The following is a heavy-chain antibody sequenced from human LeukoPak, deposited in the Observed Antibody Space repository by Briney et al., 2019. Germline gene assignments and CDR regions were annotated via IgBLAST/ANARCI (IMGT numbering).Heavy chain of an antibody. CDR1: GFTFSSYA. Sequence: PGGSLRLSCAASGFTFSSYAMSWVRQAPGKGLEWVSAICGGGGRTYYADSVKGRFTTSRDNSKNTLYLQMNSLRAEATAVYYCAIASGGGSSHDYYYYIYVWGKGTTVTVSS. CDR2: ICGGGGRT. J-gene: IGHJ6*03. D-gene: IGHD6-6*01. CDR3: AIASGGGSSHDYYYYIYV. V-gene: IGHV3-23*01.